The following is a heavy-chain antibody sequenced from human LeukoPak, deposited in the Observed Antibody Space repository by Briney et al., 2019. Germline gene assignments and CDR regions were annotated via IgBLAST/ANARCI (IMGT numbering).Heavy chain of an antibody. J-gene: IGHJ4*02. CDR2: ISSSSSYI. Sequence: GGSLRLSCAASGFTFSSYSMNWVRQAPGKGLEWVSSISSSSSYIYYADSVKGRFTISRDNAKNPLYLQMNSLRAKDTAVYYCARAGYCSSTSCYALDYWGQGTLVTVSS. CDR3: ARAGYCSSTSCYALDY. V-gene: IGHV3-21*01. CDR1: GFTFSSYS. D-gene: IGHD2-2*03.